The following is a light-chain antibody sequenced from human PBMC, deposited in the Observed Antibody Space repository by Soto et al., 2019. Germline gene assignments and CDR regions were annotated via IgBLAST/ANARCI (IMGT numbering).Light chain of an antibody. V-gene: IGKV3-20*01. CDR2: GTS. CDR1: QSVSSRY. CDR3: QQYGSSWT. Sequence: EIVLTQSPGPLSLSPGDRATLACRASQSVSSRYLAWYQQTPGQAPRLLIYGTSHRATGIPDRFSGSGSGTDFTLTINRLEPEDFAVYYCQQYGSSWTFGQGTKVDIK. J-gene: IGKJ1*01.